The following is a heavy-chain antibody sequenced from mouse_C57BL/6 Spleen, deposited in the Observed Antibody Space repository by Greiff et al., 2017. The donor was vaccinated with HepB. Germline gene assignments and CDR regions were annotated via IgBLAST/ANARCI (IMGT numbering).Heavy chain of an antibody. CDR1: GFSFTSYW. Sequence: QVQLQQSGAELVKPGAPVKVSCKASGFSFTSYWMHWVMQRPGQGLEWIGRIHPSDSDTNYTQKFKGQATFTVDKYSSTAYMQISRLTSEDAAVYYCKIRRGYDEFAYWGQGTLVTVSA. CDR2: IHPSDSDT. V-gene: IGHV1-74*01. D-gene: IGHD2-2*01. CDR3: KIRRGYDEFAY. J-gene: IGHJ3*01.